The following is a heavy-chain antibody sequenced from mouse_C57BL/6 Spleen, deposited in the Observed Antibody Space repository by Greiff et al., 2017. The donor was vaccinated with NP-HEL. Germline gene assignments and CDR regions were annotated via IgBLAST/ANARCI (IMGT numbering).Heavy chain of an antibody. J-gene: IGHJ3*01. V-gene: IGHV5-6*01. D-gene: IGHD5-1*01. Sequence: EVKLVESGGDLVKPGGSLKLSCAASGFTFSSYGMSWVRQTPDKRLEWVATISSGGSYTYYPDRVKGRFTISRDNAKNTLYLQVGSLKSEDTAMYYCARHEYSFAYWGQGTLVTVSA. CDR2: ISSGGSYT. CDR3: ARHEYSFAY. CDR1: GFTFSSYG.